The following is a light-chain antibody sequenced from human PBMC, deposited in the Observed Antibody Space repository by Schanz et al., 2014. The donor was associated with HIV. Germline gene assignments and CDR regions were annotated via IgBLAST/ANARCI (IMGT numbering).Light chain of an antibody. CDR2: DVS. CDR1: RRDVGGYNY. Sequence: QSALTQPASVSGSPGQSITISCTGTRRDVGGYNYLSWYQQPPGQVPQLLTYDVSNRPSGVSNRFSGSKSGNTASLTISGLQAEDEADYYCSSFAGSNIPWVFGGGTKVTVL. J-gene: IGLJ3*02. CDR3: SSFAGSNIPWV. V-gene: IGLV2-14*03.